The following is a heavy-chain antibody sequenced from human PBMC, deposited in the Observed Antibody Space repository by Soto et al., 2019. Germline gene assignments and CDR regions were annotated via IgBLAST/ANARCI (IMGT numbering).Heavy chain of an antibody. V-gene: IGHV4-59*01. J-gene: IGHJ4*02. CDR3: ARGGDIVVVPADGVFDY. CDR2: IYYSGST. CDR1: GGSISSYY. D-gene: IGHD2-2*01. Sequence: PSETLSLTCTVSGGSISSYYWSWIRQPPGKGLEWIGYIYYSGSTNYNPSLKSRVTISVDTSKNQFSLKLSSVTAADTAVYYCARGGDIVVVPADGVFDYWGQGTLVTVSS.